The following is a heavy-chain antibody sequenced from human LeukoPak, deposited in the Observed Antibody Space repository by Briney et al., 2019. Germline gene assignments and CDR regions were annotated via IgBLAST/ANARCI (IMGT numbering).Heavy chain of an antibody. Sequence: ASVKVSCKASGGTFSSYAISWVRQAPGQGLEWMGGIIPIFGTANYAQKFQGRVTITTDESTSTAYMELSSLRSEDTAVYYCARSGGADFWSGYSYWGQGTLVTVSS. CDR2: IIPIFGTA. V-gene: IGHV1-69*05. CDR3: ARSGGADFWSGYSY. J-gene: IGHJ4*02. CDR1: GGTFSSYA. D-gene: IGHD3-3*01.